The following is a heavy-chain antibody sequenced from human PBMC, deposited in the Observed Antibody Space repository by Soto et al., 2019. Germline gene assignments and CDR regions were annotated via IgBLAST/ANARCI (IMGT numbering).Heavy chain of an antibody. Sequence: EVQLVESGGGFVQPGRSLRLSCTSSGFTFENYAMHWVRQAPGKGLEWVSGISWNRGTIGYADSVRGRFTISRDNAKNSLYLQMDSLRPEDTALXYXAKDKLYSNFEHYF. J-gene: IGHJ4*01. V-gene: IGHV3-9*01. CDR2: ISWNRGTI. D-gene: IGHD4-4*01. CDR1: GFTFENYA. CDR3: AKDKLYSNFEHYF.